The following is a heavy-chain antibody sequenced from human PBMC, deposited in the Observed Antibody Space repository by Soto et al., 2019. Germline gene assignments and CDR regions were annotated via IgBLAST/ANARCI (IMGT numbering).Heavy chain of an antibody. CDR3: AREVNSSPARGPNWVDP. CDR1: GDSINNSHW. J-gene: IGHJ5*02. D-gene: IGHD6-13*01. V-gene: IGHV4-4*02. Sequence: QVQLQESGPGLVQPSGTLSLTCAVSGDSINNSHWWSWVRQTPGKGLEWIGEIYHSGTTNYNPSLKTRVTISIDKSKNQFSLKMNSVTAADTAVYYCAREVNSSPARGPNWVDPWGQGTLVTLSS. CDR2: IYHSGTT.